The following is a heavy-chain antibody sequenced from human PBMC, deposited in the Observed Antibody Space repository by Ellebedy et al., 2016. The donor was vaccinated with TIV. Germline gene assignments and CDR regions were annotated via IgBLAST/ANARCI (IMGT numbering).Heavy chain of an antibody. J-gene: IGHJ4*02. V-gene: IGHV1-46*01. CDR1: GYTLTELS. D-gene: IGHD2-21*01. Sequence: AASVKVSCKVSGYTLTELSMHWVRQAPGQGLEWMGIINPSGGSTSYAQKFQGRVTMTRDTSTSTVYMELSSLRSEDTAVYYCASAPTIPWGQGTLVTVSS. CDR3: ASAPTIP. CDR2: INPSGGST.